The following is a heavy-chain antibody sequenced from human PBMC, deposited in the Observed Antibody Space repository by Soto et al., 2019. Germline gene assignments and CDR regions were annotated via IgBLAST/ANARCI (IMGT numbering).Heavy chain of an antibody. Sequence: GGSLRLSCAASGFTFSSYAMHWVRQAPGKGLEWVAVISYDGSNKYYTDSVKGRFTISRDNSKNTLYLQVNSLRSEDTAVYYCVRDSAVAGTGSFYYWGQGTLVTVSS. J-gene: IGHJ4*02. CDR2: ISYDGSNK. CDR1: GFTFSSYA. D-gene: IGHD6-19*01. V-gene: IGHV3-30-3*01. CDR3: VRDSAVAGTGSFYY.